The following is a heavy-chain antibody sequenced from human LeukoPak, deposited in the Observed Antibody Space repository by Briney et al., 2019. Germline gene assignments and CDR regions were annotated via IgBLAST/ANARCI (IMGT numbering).Heavy chain of an antibody. V-gene: IGHV1-18*01. D-gene: IGHD6-19*01. J-gene: IGHJ4*02. CDR3: ARDLRSSGWTENDY. CDR2: ISAYNGNT. Sequence: ASVKVSCKASGYTFTTYGISWVRQAPGQGLEWMGWISAYNGNTNYAQKLQGRVTLATDTSTSTAYMELRSLGSDDTAVYYCARDLRSSGWTENDYWGPGTLVTVSS. CDR1: GYTFTTYG.